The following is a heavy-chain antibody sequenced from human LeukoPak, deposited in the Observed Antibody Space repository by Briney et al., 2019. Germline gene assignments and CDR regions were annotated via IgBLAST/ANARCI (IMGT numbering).Heavy chain of an antibody. J-gene: IGHJ4*02. CDR2: ISSSGSTI. CDR1: GFTFSSYE. V-gene: IGHV3-48*03. Sequence: GGSLRLSCAASGFTFSSYEMNWVRQAPGKGLEWVSYISSSGSTIYYADSVKGRFTISRENAKNSLYLQMNSLRAEDTAVYYCARDLEQWLVPGYFDYWGQGTLVTVSS. CDR3: ARDLEQWLVPGYFDY. D-gene: IGHD6-19*01.